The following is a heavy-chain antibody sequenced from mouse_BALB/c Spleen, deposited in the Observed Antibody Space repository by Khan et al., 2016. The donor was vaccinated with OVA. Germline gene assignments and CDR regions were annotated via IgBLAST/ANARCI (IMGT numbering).Heavy chain of an antibody. V-gene: IGHV1-7*01. CDR3: ARDRIDY. J-gene: IGHJ2*01. CDR2: INPTSGYT. Sequence: QIQLVQSGAELAKPGASVKMSCTASSYTFTSYWMHWIKQRPGQGLEWIGYINPTSGYTDYNQKFMDKATLTADKSSSTAYMQLSSLTSDDSAVYYGARDRIDYGGQGTALTVSS. CDR1: SYTFTSYW.